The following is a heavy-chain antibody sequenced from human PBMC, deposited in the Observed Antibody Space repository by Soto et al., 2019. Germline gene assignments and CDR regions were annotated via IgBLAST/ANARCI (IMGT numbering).Heavy chain of an antibody. V-gene: IGHV1-69*13. CDR3: ARSDLRPYYYYGMDV. Sequence: SVKVSCKDSGGTFSRYAISWVRQAPGQGLEWMGGIIPIFGTANYAQKFQGRVTITADESTSTAYMELSSLRSEDTAVYYCARSDLRPYYYYGMDVWGQGTTVTVSS. CDR2: IIPIFGTA. CDR1: GGTFSRYA. J-gene: IGHJ6*02.